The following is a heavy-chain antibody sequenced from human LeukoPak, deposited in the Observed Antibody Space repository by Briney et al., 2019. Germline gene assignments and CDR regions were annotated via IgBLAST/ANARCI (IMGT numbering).Heavy chain of an antibody. V-gene: IGHV3-66*01. CDR3: ASTFYGDSPPY. CDR2: IYSGGST. D-gene: IGHD4-17*01. Sequence: GRSLRLSCAASGFTVSSNYMSWVRQAPGKGLEWVSVIYSGGSTYYADSVKGRFTISRDNSKNTLYLQMNSLRAEDTAVYYCASTFYGDSPPYWGQGTLVTVSS. J-gene: IGHJ4*02. CDR1: GFTVSSNY.